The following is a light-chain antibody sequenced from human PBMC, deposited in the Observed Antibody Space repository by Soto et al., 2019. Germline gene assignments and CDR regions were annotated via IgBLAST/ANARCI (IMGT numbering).Light chain of an antibody. Sequence: EIVLTQSPATLSLSPGERATLSCRASQSVSSYLAWYQQKPGQAPRLLIYDASNRATGIPARFSGSGSGTDLTLTISSLEPEDFAVYYCQQRSHWPQWTFGQGTKVDIK. CDR2: DAS. CDR1: QSVSSY. J-gene: IGKJ1*01. CDR3: QQRSHWPQWT. V-gene: IGKV3-11*01.